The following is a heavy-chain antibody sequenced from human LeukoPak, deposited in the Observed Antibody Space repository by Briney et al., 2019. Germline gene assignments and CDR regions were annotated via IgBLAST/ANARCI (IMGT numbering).Heavy chain of an antibody. CDR1: GYSISSGYY. Sequence: PSETLSLTCAVSGYSISSGYYWGWIRQPPGKGLEWIGSIYHSGSPYYNPSLKSRVTISVDMSKNQFSVKLNSVTAADTAVYYCARVWAGAAAGTVPDHWGQGTLVPVSS. J-gene: IGHJ5*02. D-gene: IGHD6-13*01. CDR2: IYHSGSP. V-gene: IGHV4-38-2*01. CDR3: ARVWAGAAAGTVPDH.